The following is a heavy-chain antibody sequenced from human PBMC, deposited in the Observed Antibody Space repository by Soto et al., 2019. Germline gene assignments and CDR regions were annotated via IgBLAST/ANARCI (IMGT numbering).Heavy chain of an antibody. J-gene: IGHJ4*02. CDR2: IYYSGST. Sequence: SETLSLTCTVSGGSISSYYWSWIRQPPGKGLEWIGYIYYSGSTNYNPSLKSRVTISVDTSKNQFSLKLSSVTAADTAVYYCARGRDIVVVPAAFGSKFDYWGQGTLVTVSS. CDR3: ARGRDIVVVPAAFGSKFDY. CDR1: GGSISSYY. D-gene: IGHD2-2*01. V-gene: IGHV4-59*01.